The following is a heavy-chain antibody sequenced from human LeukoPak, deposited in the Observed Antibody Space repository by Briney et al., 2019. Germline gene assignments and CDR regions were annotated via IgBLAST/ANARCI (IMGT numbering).Heavy chain of an antibody. CDR3: AKGVQMATIMVAFDI. V-gene: IGHV3-30*18. CDR1: GFTFSSYG. J-gene: IGHJ3*02. Sequence: GGSLRLSCAASGFTFSSYGMHWVRQAPGKGLEGVAVISYDGSNEYSADSVQGRFTISRDNSKNMLYLQMNSLRAEDTAVYYCAKGVQMATIMVAFDIWGQGTMVTVSS. D-gene: IGHD5-24*01. CDR2: ISYDGSNE.